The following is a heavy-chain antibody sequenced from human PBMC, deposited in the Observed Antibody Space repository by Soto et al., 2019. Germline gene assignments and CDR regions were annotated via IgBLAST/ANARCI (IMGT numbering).Heavy chain of an antibody. CDR2: SSNSGTFA. Sequence: QVHLVESGGGLVKPGGSLRLSCAASGFTFSDYYMNWVRQAPGRGLEWISYSSNSGTFASYATSVKGRFSISRDNANNSLYLEMNSLRVEDTAVYYCARSADNFNVLDFWGQGTPVTVSS. J-gene: IGHJ4*02. CDR1: GFTFSDYY. V-gene: IGHV3-11*06. CDR3: ARSADNFNVLDF. D-gene: IGHD1-20*01.